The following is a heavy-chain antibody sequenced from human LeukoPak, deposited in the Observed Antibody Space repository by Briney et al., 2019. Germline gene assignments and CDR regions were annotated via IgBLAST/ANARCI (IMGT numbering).Heavy chain of an antibody. J-gene: IGHJ4*02. Sequence: ASVKVSCKASGYTFTSYAMHWVRQAPGQRLEWMGWSNAGNGNTKYSQEFQGRVTITRDTSASTAYMELSSLRSEDMAVYYCARGGYSGYDPSYFDYWGQGTLVTVSS. CDR2: SNAGNGNT. V-gene: IGHV1-3*02. CDR1: GYTFTSYA. D-gene: IGHD5-12*01. CDR3: ARGGYSGYDPSYFDY.